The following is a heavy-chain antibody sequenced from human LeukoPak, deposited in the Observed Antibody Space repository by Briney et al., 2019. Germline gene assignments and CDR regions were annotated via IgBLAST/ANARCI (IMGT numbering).Heavy chain of an antibody. CDR3: ARHRLHRLYYDSSGYYHDAFDI. CDR1: GYTFTGYY. Sequence: ASAKVSCKASGYTFTGYYMHWVRQAPGQGLEWMGWINPNSGGTNYAQKLQGRVTMTTDTSTSTAYMELRSLRSDDTAVYYCARHRLHRLYYDSSGYYHDAFDIWGQGTMVTVSS. V-gene: IGHV1-2*02. D-gene: IGHD3-22*01. J-gene: IGHJ3*02. CDR2: INPNSGGT.